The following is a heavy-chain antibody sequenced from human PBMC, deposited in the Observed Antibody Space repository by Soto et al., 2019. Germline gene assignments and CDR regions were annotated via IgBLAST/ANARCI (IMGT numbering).Heavy chain of an antibody. J-gene: IGHJ6*02. V-gene: IGHV4-61*01. D-gene: IGHD3-22*01. CDR2: IYYSGST. CDR3: ARELGYYDSSAKALYYCYYGRDV. Sequence: QVQLQESGPGLVKPSETLSLTCTVSGGSVSSGSYYWSWIRQPPGKGLEWIGYIYYSGSTNYNPSPKGHVPLAIDASNTPSALEHSSVPAADAAVYYCARELGYYDSSAKALYYCYYGRDVWGQGTTVTVSS. CDR1: GGSVSSGSYY.